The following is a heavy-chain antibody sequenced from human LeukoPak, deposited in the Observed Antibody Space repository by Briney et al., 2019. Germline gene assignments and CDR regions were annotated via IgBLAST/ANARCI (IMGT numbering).Heavy chain of an antibody. D-gene: IGHD1-26*01. Sequence: PSETLSLTCAVYGGSFSGYYWSWIRQPPGKGLEWIGEINHSGSTNYNPSLKSRVTISVDTSKNQFSLKLSSVTAADTAVYYCARQGWEVSRTRGYYYMDVWGKGTTVTISS. J-gene: IGHJ6*03. CDR1: GGSFSGYY. CDR2: INHSGST. CDR3: ARQGWEVSRTRGYYYMDV. V-gene: IGHV4-34*01.